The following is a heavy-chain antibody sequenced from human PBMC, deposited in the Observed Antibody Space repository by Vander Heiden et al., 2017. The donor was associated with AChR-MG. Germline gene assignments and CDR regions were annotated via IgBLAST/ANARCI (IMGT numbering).Heavy chain of an antibody. CDR1: GGSIRSSSYY. Sequence: QLQLQESGPGLVKPSETPSLTCTVSGGSIRSSSYYWGWIRQPPGKALEWIGSLYYSGSTYYNPSLKSRVTISVDTSRNQFSLSLSSVTAADTAVYYCGRLVAYDNSGYSLVGGRFFDYWGQGILVTISS. J-gene: IGHJ4*02. CDR3: GRLVAYDNSGYSLVGGRFFDY. D-gene: IGHD3-22*01. V-gene: IGHV4-39*01. CDR2: LYYSGST.